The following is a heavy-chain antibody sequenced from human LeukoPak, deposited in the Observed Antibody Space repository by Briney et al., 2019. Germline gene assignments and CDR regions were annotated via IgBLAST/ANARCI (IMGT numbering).Heavy chain of an antibody. J-gene: IGHJ4*02. CDR1: GFTFNSYW. Sequence: GGSLRLSCAASGFTFNSYWISWVRQAPGKGQEWVANIKQDGSQKYYADSVKGRFTISRDNSKNTLYLQMNSLRAEDTAVYYCARDLGTDHFDYWGQGTLVTVSS. D-gene: IGHD7-27*01. CDR2: IKQDGSQK. CDR3: ARDLGTDHFDY. V-gene: IGHV3-7*01.